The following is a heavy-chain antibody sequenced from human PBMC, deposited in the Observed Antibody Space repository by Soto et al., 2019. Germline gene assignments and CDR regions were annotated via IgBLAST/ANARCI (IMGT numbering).Heavy chain of an antibody. Sequence: PSETLSLTCTVSGGSISTSSYHWGWIRQPPGKGLEWIANIYDSGNTYNNPSLKSRVTISVDTSKNQFSLKLTSVTAADTAIYYCERYYCSSNICYNWFDPWGQGTLFT. CDR2: IYDSGNT. D-gene: IGHD2-2*01. CDR3: ERYYCSSNICYNWFDP. V-gene: IGHV4-39*01. CDR1: GGSISTSSYH. J-gene: IGHJ5*02.